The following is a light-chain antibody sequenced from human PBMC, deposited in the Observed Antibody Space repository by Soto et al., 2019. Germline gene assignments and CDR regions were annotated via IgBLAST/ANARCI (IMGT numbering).Light chain of an antibody. CDR2: EVS. V-gene: IGLV2-23*02. Sequence: QSALTQPASVSGSPGQSITVSCTGTSSDVGNYNFVSWYQQHPGKAPKLMIYEVSKLPSGVSNRFSGSKSGNTASLTISGLQAEDEADYSCGSYAGSNIPLIFGTGTKVTVL. J-gene: IGLJ1*01. CDR1: SSDVGNYNF. CDR3: GSYAGSNIPLI.